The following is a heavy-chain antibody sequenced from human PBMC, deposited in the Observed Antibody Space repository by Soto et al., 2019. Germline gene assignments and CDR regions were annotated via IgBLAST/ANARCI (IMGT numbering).Heavy chain of an antibody. CDR3: AAPGYCSSTSCYTEPYYYYYGMDV. D-gene: IGHD2-2*02. CDR2: ISGSGGST. J-gene: IGHJ6*02. Sequence: RGSLRLSCTASGFTFSSYAMSWVRQAPGKGLEWVSAISGSGGSTYYADSAKGRFTISRDSSKNTLYLQMNSLRAEDTAVYYCAAPGYCSSTSCYTEPYYYYYGMDVWGQGTTVTVSS. V-gene: IGHV3-23*01. CDR1: GFTFSSYA.